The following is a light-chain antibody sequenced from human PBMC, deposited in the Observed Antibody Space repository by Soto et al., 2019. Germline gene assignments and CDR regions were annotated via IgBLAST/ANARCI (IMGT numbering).Light chain of an antibody. Sequence: DIQMTQSPSSLSASVEDRVIITCRASQSISNHLNWYQQKPGKAPKLLIFAASSLQSGVPSRFSGSRSGTEFTLTISSLQPEDFAVYYCQQDYNLPFTFGQGTRLEIK. V-gene: IGKV1-39*01. CDR3: QQDYNLPFT. CDR2: AAS. CDR1: QSISNH. J-gene: IGKJ5*01.